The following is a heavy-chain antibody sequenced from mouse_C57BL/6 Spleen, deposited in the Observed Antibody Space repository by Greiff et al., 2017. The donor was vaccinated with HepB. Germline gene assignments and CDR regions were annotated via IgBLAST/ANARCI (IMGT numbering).Heavy chain of an antibody. J-gene: IGHJ1*03. CDR1: GFTFSSYT. CDR2: ISGGGGNT. Sequence: DVHLVESGGGLVKPGGSLKLSCAASGFTFSSYTMSWVRQTPEKRLEWVATISGGGGNTYYPDSVKGRFTISRDNAKNTLYLQMSSLRSEDTALYYCARQDGSSLWYFDVWGTGTTVTVSS. CDR3: ARQDGSSLWYFDV. D-gene: IGHD1-1*01. V-gene: IGHV5-9*01.